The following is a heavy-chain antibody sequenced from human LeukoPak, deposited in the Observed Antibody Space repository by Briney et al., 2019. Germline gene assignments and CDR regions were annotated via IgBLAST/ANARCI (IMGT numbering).Heavy chain of an antibody. V-gene: IGHV1-2*02. CDR1: GYIFTGYY. CDR2: INPNSGGT. CDR3: ARETAGNFDY. D-gene: IGHD2-21*02. Sequence: GASVKVSCKASGYIFTGYYMHWVRQAPGQGLEWRGWINPNSGGTNYAQKFQGRVTMTRDTSISTAYMELSRLRSDDTPVYYCARETAGNFDYWGQGTLVTVSS. J-gene: IGHJ4*02.